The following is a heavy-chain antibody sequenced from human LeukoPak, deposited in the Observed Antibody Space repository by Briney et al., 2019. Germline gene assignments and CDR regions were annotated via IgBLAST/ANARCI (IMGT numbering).Heavy chain of an antibody. J-gene: IGHJ5*02. V-gene: IGHV4-59*11. CDR3: ARDAAGTGDGWSDP. CDR1: GGSIRSHY. CDR2: IYYSGST. Sequence: PSETLSLTCAVSGGSIRSHYWSWIRQPPGKGLEWIGYIYYSGSTNYNPSLKSRVTISPDMSKNQCSLKLSSVTAADTAVYYCARDAAGTGDGWSDPWGQGTLVTVSS. D-gene: IGHD6-13*01.